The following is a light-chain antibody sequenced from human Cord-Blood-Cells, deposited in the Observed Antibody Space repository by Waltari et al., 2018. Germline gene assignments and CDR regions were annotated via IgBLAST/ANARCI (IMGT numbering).Light chain of an antibody. Sequence: SALTQPPSASGSPGQSVTISCTGTSSDVGGDNHVSWYQQHPGKAPKLMIYEVSKRPSGVHDRFSGSKSGNTASLTVSGLQAEDEADYYCSSYAGSNNLVFGGGTKLTVL. V-gene: IGLV2-8*01. CDR2: EVS. CDR3: SSYAGSNNLV. J-gene: IGLJ2*01. CDR1: SSDVGGDNH.